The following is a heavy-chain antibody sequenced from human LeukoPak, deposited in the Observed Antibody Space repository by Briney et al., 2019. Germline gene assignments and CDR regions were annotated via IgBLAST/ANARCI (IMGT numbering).Heavy chain of an antibody. V-gene: IGHV4-31*11. J-gene: IGHJ6*02. D-gene: IGHD3-9*01. CDR1: GGSFSGYY. CDR2: IYYSGST. Sequence: SETLSLTCAVYGGSFSGYYWSWIRQHPGKGLEWIGYIYYSGSTYYNPSLKSRVTISVDTSKNQFSLRLSSVTAADTAVYYCAREPYDILTGYYNPSGMDVWGQGTTVTVSS. CDR3: AREPYDILTGYYNPSGMDV.